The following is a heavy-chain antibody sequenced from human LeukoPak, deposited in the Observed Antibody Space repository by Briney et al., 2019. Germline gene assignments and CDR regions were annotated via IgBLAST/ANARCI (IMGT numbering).Heavy chain of an antibody. Sequence: ESLKISCKGSGYSFSSYCIGCVRQMPGEGLEWMGIIYPGDSDTRYSPSFQGQVTISADKSISTAYLQWSSLKASDNAMYYCARGGSGRYVDYWGQGTLVTVSS. J-gene: IGHJ4*02. CDR1: GYSFSSYC. CDR3: ARGGSGRYVDY. V-gene: IGHV5-51*01. CDR2: IYPGDSDT. D-gene: IGHD6-19*01.